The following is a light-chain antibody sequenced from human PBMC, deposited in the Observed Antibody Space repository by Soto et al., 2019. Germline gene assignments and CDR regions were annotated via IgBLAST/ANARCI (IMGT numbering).Light chain of an antibody. CDR2: GAS. V-gene: IGKV3-20*01. J-gene: IGKJ2*01. CDR1: QSVSSSY. Sequence: EIVLTQSPGTLSLSPGERATLSCRASQSVSSSYLAWYQQKPGQAPRLLIYGASSRATGIPDRFSGSGSGTDFTLTISRLEPEDFAVYYFQQSCSSPPSFGQGTKLEIK. CDR3: QQSCSSPPS.